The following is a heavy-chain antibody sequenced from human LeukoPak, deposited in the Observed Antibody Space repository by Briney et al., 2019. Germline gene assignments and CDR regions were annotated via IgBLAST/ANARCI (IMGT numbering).Heavy chain of an antibody. V-gene: IGHV3-48*01. Sequence: GGSLRLSCAASGFTFSSYRMNWVRQAPGKGLEWVSYISSSSNTIYYADSVKGRFTISRDNAKNSLYLQMNSLRAEDTAVYYCARDYGGNSEPLDYWGQGTLVTVSS. D-gene: IGHD4-23*01. J-gene: IGHJ4*02. CDR1: GFTFSSYR. CDR2: ISSSSNTI. CDR3: ARDYGGNSEPLDY.